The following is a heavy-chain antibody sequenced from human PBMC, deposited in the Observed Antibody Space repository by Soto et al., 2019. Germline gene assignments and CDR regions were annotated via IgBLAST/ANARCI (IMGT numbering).Heavy chain of an antibody. V-gene: IGHV3-7*01. CDR3: ARDYMDV. J-gene: IGHJ6*03. Sequence: EVQLVESGGGLVQPGGSLRLSCAASGFTFTSYWMTWVRQAPGKGLEWVANIKQDGSEKNYADSVKGRFTISRDNAKNSLYLQMNSPRVEDTAVYYCARDYMDVWGKGTTVTVSS. CDR2: IKQDGSEK. CDR1: GFTFTSYW.